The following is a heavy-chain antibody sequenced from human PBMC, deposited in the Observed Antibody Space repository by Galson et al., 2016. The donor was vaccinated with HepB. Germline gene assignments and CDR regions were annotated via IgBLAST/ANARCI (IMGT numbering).Heavy chain of an antibody. Sequence: SLRLSCAASGFTFSDYWMHWVRQAPGTGLVWVSRIKGDGSITDYSDSVKGRFTISRDNAKNTLYLQMSSLRADVTAVYYCARDRGGSAGGYNWFDSWGQGMLVTVSS. J-gene: IGHJ5*01. D-gene: IGHD2-15*01. CDR1: GFTFSDYW. CDR2: IKGDGSIT. V-gene: IGHV3-74*01. CDR3: ARDRGGSAGGYNWFDS.